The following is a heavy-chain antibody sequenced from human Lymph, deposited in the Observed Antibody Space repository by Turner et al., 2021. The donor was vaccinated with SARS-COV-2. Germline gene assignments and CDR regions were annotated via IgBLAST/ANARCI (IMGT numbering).Heavy chain of an antibody. V-gene: IGHV4-59*01. CDR2: IYYSGST. CDR3: ARGFDY. J-gene: IGHJ4*02. Sequence: QVKLQESGPGLVKPSETLSLTCTVSGGSISNYYWSWIRQPPGKGLVWIGYIYYSGSTNYNPPLKSRVTISVDTSKNQFSLKLSSVTAADTAVYYCARGFDYWGQGTLFTVSS. CDR1: GGSISNYY.